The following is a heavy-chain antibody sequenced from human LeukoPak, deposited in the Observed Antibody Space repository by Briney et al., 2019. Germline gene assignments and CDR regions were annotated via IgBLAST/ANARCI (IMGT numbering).Heavy chain of an antibody. CDR2: INSDGSST. J-gene: IGHJ6*04. V-gene: IGHV3-74*01. CDR3: ARELDYFYGMDV. CDR1: GFTFSSYE. Sequence: GGSLRLSCAASGFTFSSYEMNWVRQAPGKGLVWVSRINSDGSSTTYADSVKGRFTISRDNAKNTLNLQMNSLRAEDTAVYYCARELDYFYGMDVWGKGTTVTVSS.